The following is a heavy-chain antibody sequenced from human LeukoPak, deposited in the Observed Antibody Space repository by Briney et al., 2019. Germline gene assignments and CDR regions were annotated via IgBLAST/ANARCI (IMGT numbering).Heavy chain of an antibody. V-gene: IGHV5-51*01. CDR1: GYKFSSFL. D-gene: IGHD3-22*01. CDR2: IYPGDSDT. Sequence: PRESLKISRKGSGYKFSSFLIGWVGQMPGKGLELIGIIYPGDSDTRYSPSFQGQVTISADKSISTAYLQWSSLKASDTAMYYCARHGDLGYYDSSGYWGKWGQGTLVTVSS. CDR3: ARHGDLGYYDSSGYWGK. J-gene: IGHJ4*02.